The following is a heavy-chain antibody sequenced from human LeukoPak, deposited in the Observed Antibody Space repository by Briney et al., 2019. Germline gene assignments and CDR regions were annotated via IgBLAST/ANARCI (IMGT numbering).Heavy chain of an antibody. V-gene: IGHV3-30*18. D-gene: IGHD1-26*01. Sequence: GGSLRLSCAASGFTFSNYGMHWVRQAPGKGLEWVAVISNDGSKIYYADSVKGRFTLSRDNSKNTLYLQMNSLRAEDTAVYYCAKRNSGNYFDDWGQGSLVTVSS. CDR2: ISNDGSKI. CDR3: AKRNSGNYFDD. J-gene: IGHJ4*02. CDR1: GFTFSNYG.